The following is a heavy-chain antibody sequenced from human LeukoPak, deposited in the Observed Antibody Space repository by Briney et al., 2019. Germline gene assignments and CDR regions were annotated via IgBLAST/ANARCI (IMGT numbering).Heavy chain of an antibody. CDR1: GFTFSNVW. Sequence: GGSLRLSCAASGFTFSNVWMSWVRQAPGKGLEWVGRIKSKTDGGTTDYAAPVKGRFTISRDDSKNTLYLQMNSLKTEDTAVYYCTTDRDFIVRGVFDPWGQGTLVTVSS. D-gene: IGHD3-10*01. V-gene: IGHV3-15*01. CDR3: TTDRDFIVRGVFDP. CDR2: IKSKTDGGTT. J-gene: IGHJ5*02.